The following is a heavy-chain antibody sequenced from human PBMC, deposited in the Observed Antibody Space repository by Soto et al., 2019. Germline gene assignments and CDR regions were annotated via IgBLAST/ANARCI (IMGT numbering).Heavy chain of an antibody. Sequence: EVQLVESGGGLVQPGGSLRLSCAASGFTVSSNYMSWVRQAPGKGLEWVSVIYSGGSTYYADSVKGRFTISRDNSKNTLYLQMNGMRAEDTAVYYCARDAAVAHDYWGQGTLVTVSS. D-gene: IGHD6-19*01. CDR2: IYSGGST. J-gene: IGHJ4*02. CDR1: GFTVSSNY. V-gene: IGHV3-66*01. CDR3: ARDAAVAHDY.